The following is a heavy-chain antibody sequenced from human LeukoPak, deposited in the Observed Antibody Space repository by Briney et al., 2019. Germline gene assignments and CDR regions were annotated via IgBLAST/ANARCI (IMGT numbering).Heavy chain of an antibody. D-gene: IGHD4-17*01. CDR1: GYSFTTYW. J-gene: IGHJ4*02. Sequence: GESLKISCQASGYSFTTYWIAWVRQLPGKGLEWMGRVYPGDSDITYSPAFQGQVTVSAVRSTNTAYLQLNSLKASDTAVYYCARQRDYGDDIYSRYFDYWGQGVLVTVSS. CDR3: ARQRDYGDDIYSRYFDY. CDR2: VYPGDSDI. V-gene: IGHV5-51*01.